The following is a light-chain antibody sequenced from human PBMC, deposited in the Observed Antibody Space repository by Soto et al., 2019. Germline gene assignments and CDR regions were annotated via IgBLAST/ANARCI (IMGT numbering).Light chain of an antibody. J-gene: IGLJ2*01. CDR1: SGHSRYA. CDR3: QTWDTGILI. Sequence: QSALTQSPSASASLGASVKLTCTLSSGHSRYAIAWHQQQPEKGPRYLMKLNSDGSHSKGDGIPDRFSGSSSGADRYLTISSLQSEDEADYYCQTWDTGILIFGGGTKLTVL. CDR2: LNSDGSH. V-gene: IGLV4-69*01.